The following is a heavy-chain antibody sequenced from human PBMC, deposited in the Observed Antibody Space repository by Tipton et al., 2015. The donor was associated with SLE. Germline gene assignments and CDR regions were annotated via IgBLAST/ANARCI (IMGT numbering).Heavy chain of an antibody. J-gene: IGHJ6*02. V-gene: IGHV4-38-2*01. CDR3: ARQRLRLLSPLDA. D-gene: IGHD3-10*01. Sequence: LRLSCAASGFTFSSYGMSWVRQAPGKGLEWIGSIYYSGSTDYSPSLESRVTITVDMSKNHFSLELTSVTAADTAVYYCARQRLRLLSPLDAWGQGTTVTVS. CDR1: GFTFSSYG. CDR2: IYYSGST.